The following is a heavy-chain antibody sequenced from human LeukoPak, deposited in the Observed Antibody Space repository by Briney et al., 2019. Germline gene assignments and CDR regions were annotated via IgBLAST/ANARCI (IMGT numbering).Heavy chain of an antibody. V-gene: IGHV3-48*03. D-gene: IGHD3-22*01. CDR1: GFTFSSYE. CDR2: ISSSGSTI. Sequence: GGSLRLSCAASGFTFSSYEINWVRQAPGKGLEWVSYISSSGSTIYYADSMKGRFTISRDNFKNTLYLEMNRLRAEDTAVYYCAKSERYYYDSGATYYKYFHHWGQGTLVTLSS. J-gene: IGHJ1*01. CDR3: AKSERYYYDSGATYYKYFHH.